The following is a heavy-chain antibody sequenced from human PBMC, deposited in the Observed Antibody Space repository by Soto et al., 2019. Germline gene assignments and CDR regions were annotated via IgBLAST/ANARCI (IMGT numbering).Heavy chain of an antibody. D-gene: IGHD1-1*01. V-gene: IGHV3-23*01. CDR3: ARAKDTSSWTGFDF. Sequence: EAQLLESGGGLIQPGGSLRLSCAASGFTFATYAMSWVRQAPGKGLEWVSAISATGISTHYADSVKGRVTISRDNSANTVSLEMSSLTAQDAAVYYCARAKDTSSWTGFDFWGHGPLVTVSS. CDR2: ISATGIST. CDR1: GFTFATYA. J-gene: IGHJ4*01.